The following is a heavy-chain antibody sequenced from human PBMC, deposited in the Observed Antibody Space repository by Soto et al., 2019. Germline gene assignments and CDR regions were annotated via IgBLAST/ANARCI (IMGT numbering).Heavy chain of an antibody. CDR3: ASETARNWFDP. CDR1: GFTFNTYA. V-gene: IGHV3-48*01. CDR2: ISSSSDTI. J-gene: IGHJ5*02. Sequence: GGSLRLSCAASGFTFNTYAMNWFRQAPGKGLEWVSYISSSSDTIYYADSLKGRFTVSRDNAKNSLYLQINSLRADDTAVYFCASETARNWFDPWGQGTLVTVSS.